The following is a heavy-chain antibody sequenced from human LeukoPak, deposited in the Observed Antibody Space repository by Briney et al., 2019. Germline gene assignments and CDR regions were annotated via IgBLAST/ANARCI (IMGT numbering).Heavy chain of an antibody. D-gene: IGHD3-3*01. CDR2: INRNGNT. V-gene: IGHV4-34*01. CDR1: DEPFSGYY. CDR3: ARLVPERFFQLNPEGYYDY. Sequence: SETLSLTCAISDEPFSGYYWGWIRQPPGKGLELIGEINRNGNTDYNPSLKSRVSMSIDTSKNQFSLKLVSVTAADTAVYYCARLVPERFFQLNPEGYYDYWGQGTLVTVSS. J-gene: IGHJ4*02.